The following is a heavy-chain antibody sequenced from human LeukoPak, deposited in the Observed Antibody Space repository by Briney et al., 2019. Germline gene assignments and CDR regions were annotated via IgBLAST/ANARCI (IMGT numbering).Heavy chain of an antibody. V-gene: IGHV3-53*01. D-gene: IGHD4/OR15-4a*01. J-gene: IGHJ4*02. CDR1: GFTVSSNS. CDR3: ARRAGAYSHPYDY. Sequence: GGSLRLSCTVSGFTVSSNSMSWVRQAPGKGLEWVSFIYSDNTHYSDSVKGRFTISRDNSKNTLYLQMNSLRVEDTAVYYCARRAGAYSHPYDYWGQGTLVTVSS. CDR2: IYSDNT.